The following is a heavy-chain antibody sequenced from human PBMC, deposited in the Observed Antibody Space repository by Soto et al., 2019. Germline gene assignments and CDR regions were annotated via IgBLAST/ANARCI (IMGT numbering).Heavy chain of an antibody. CDR2: IKQDGSEK. J-gene: IGHJ6*03. CDR3: ARDRIYYYYYMDV. CDR1: GFTFSSYW. Sequence: PGGSLRLSCAASGFTFSSYWMSWVRQAPGKGLEWVANIKQDGSEKYYVDSVKGRFTISRDNAKNSLYLQMNSLRAEDTAVYYCARDRIYYYYYMDVWGKGTTITVSS. V-gene: IGHV3-7*01.